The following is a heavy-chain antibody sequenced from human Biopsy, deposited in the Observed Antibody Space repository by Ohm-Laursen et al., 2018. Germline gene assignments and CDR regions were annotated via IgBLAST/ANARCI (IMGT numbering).Heavy chain of an antibody. V-gene: IGHV4-61*01. CDR3: ARGMRSSGWPYFDS. Sequence: SQTLSLTCTVSGDSITSSPENWSWTRQSPGQGLEYIGFIYSGGNTNYNPSLKNRVTMSVDTSKDQFYLKLYSVTAAYSAVNYFARGMRSSGWPYFDSWGQGTLVTVSS. J-gene: IGHJ4*02. CDR2: IYSGGNT. D-gene: IGHD6-19*01. CDR1: GDSITSSPEN.